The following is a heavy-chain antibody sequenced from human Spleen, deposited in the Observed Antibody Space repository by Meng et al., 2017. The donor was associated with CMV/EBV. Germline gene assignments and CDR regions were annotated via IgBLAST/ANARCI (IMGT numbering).Heavy chain of an antibody. CDR3: ARALATASFWFDL. D-gene: IGHD5-18*01. CDR2: IYYSGTT. V-gene: IGHV4-39*07. Sequence: SETLSLTCTVSGGSMGRGTYHWAWIRQPPGKGLEWIGSIYYSGTTYYNPSLNSRVTISGDTSKNQFYLSLHSLTAADTAVYYCARALATASFWFDLWGQGTLVTVSS. J-gene: IGHJ5*02. CDR1: GGSMGRGTYH.